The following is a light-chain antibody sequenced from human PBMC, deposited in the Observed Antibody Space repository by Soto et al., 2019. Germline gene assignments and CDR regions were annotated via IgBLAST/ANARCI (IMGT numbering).Light chain of an antibody. CDR1: QSVSSW. CDR2: SAS. CDR3: QQTNSFPIT. J-gene: IGKJ5*01. Sequence: DIQMTQSPSSVSASVGDRVTITCRASQSVSSWLAWYQQKPGAAPKLLIYSASNLESGVPSRFSGSGSGTDFTLTISSLQPEDFATYYCQQTNSFPITFGQGTRLENK. V-gene: IGKV1-12*01.